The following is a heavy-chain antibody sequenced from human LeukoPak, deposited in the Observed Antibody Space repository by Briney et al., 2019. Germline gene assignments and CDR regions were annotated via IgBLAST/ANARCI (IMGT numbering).Heavy chain of an antibody. CDR2: IYYSGST. CDR3: ARVKPITIFGVVPHDAFDI. D-gene: IGHD3-3*01. V-gene: IGHV4-59*12. CDR1: SGSISSYY. J-gene: IGHJ3*02. Sequence: SETLSLTYTVSSGSISSYYWSWIRQPPGKGLEWIGYIYYSGSTNYNPSLKSRVTISVDTSKNQFSLKLSSVTAADTAVYYCARVKPITIFGVVPHDAFDIWGQGTMVTVSS.